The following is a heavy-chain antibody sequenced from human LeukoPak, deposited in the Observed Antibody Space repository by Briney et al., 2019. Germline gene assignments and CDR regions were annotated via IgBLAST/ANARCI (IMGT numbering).Heavy chain of an antibody. J-gene: IGHJ4*02. D-gene: IGHD3-10*01. CDR2: ISYDGSNK. Sequence: GGSLRLSCAASGFTFSSYGMHWVRQAPGKGLEWVAVISYDGSNKYYADSVKGRFTISRDNSKNTLYLQMNSLRAEDTAVYYCARDAYYYGSGSYIGDWGQGTLVTVSS. CDR3: ARDAYYYGSGSYIGD. CDR1: GFTFSSYG. V-gene: IGHV3-30*03.